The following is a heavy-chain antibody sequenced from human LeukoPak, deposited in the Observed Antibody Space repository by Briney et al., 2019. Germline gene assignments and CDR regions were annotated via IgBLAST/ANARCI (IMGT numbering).Heavy chain of an antibody. CDR1: GFTFSSYW. D-gene: IGHD4-17*01. V-gene: IGHV3-74*01. J-gene: IGHJ3*02. Sequence: GGSLRLSCAASGFTFSSYWMHWVRQGPDKGLLWVARVRTDGSDIVYADSVKGRFTISRDNAKNSLYLQMNSLRAEDTAVYYCARDRSTVTSNDAFDIWGQGTMVTVSS. CDR3: ARDRSTVTSNDAFDI. CDR2: VRTDGSDI.